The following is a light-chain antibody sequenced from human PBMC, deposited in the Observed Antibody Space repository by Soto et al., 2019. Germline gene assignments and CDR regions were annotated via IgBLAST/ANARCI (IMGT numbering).Light chain of an antibody. CDR2: DAS. CDR3: QQRSTWWT. J-gene: IGKJ1*01. Sequence: EIVLTQSPDTLSLSPGERATLSCRASQSVSGYLGWYQQKPGQAPRLLIYDASNRAYGVPARFRGSGSWTNFTLAIASLEADDFAEYYCQQRSTWWTFGQGTKVDIK. CDR1: QSVSGY. V-gene: IGKV3-11*01.